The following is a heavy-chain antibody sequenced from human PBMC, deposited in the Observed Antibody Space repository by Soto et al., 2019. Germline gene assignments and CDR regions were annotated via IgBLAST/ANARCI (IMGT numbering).Heavy chain of an antibody. CDR3: TTEGYNWNDGVDY. D-gene: IGHD1-1*01. J-gene: IGHJ4*02. CDR2: IKSKTDGGTT. V-gene: IGHV3-15*01. CDR1: GFTFSNAW. Sequence: GGSLRLSCAASGFTFSNAWMSWVRQAPGKGLEWVGRIKSKTDGGTTDYAAPVKGRFTISRDHSKNTLYLQMNSLKTEDTAVYYCTTEGYNWNDGVDYWGQGTLVTVSS.